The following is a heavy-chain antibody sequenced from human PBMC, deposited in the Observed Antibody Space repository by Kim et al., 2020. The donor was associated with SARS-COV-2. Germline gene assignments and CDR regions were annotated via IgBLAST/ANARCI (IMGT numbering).Heavy chain of an antibody. D-gene: IGHD3-22*01. CDR3: AKDQGVSSSGHFDY. CDR2: ISYDGSNK. J-gene: IGHJ4*02. CDR1: GFTFSSYG. V-gene: IGHV3-30*18. Sequence: GGSLRLSCAASGFTFSSYGMHWVRQAPGKGLEWVAVISYDGSNKYYADSVKGRFTISRDNSKNTLYLQMNSLRAEDTAVYYCAKDQGVSSSGHFDYWGQGTLVTVSS.